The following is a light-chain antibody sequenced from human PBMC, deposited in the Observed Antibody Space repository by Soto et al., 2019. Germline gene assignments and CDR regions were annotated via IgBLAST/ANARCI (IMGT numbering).Light chain of an antibody. CDR3: QSYDSSLSALV. J-gene: IGLJ3*02. Sequence: QSVLTQPPSVSGAPGQRVTISCTGSSSNIGAGYDVHWYQQLPGTAPKLLIYGNSNRPSGVPYRFSGSKSGTSASLAITGRQAEDEADYYYQSYDSSLSALVFGGGTKLTVL. CDR2: GNS. V-gene: IGLV1-40*01. CDR1: SSNIGAGYD.